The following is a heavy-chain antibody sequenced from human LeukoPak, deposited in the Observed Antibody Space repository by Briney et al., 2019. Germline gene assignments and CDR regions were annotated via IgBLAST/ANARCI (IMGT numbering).Heavy chain of an antibody. J-gene: IGHJ6*03. V-gene: IGHV4-61*03. CDR2: IDHTGST. D-gene: IGHD6-13*01. CDR3: ARGRVSSSSWSSTYYYYFYMDV. Sequence: SETLSLTCTVSGDSISTSNSYWGWIRQPPGKGLEWIGYIDHTGSTNYNPSLNSRVTISRDTSKNHFSLELSSVTAADTAVYFCARGRVSSSSWSSTYYYYFYMDVWGKGTTVTVSS. CDR1: GDSISTSNSY.